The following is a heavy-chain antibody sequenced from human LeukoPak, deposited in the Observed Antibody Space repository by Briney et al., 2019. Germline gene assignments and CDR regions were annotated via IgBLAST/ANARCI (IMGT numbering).Heavy chain of an antibody. CDR1: GFTFSSYW. V-gene: IGHV3-74*01. Sequence: PGGSLRLSCAASGFTFSSYWMHWVRQAPGKGLVWVSRINSDGSSTSYADSVKGRFTISRDNAKNTLYLQMNSLRAEDTAVYYCAKSGYSSGWFRAFDIWGQGTLVTVSS. CDR3: AKSGYSSGWFRAFDI. CDR2: INSDGSST. D-gene: IGHD6-19*01. J-gene: IGHJ3*02.